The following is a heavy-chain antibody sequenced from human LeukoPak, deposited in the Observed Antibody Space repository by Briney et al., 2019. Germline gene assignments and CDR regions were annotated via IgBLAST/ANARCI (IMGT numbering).Heavy chain of an antibody. V-gene: IGHV4-59*01. Sequence: SETLSLTCTVSGGSISSYYWSWIRQPPGKGLEWIGYIYYSGSTNYNPSLKSRVTISVDTSKNQFSLKLSSVTAADTAVYYCARTGGPDAFDIWGQGTMVTVSS. CDR3: ARTGGPDAFDI. CDR2: IYYSGST. J-gene: IGHJ3*02. CDR1: GGSISSYY. D-gene: IGHD4-23*01.